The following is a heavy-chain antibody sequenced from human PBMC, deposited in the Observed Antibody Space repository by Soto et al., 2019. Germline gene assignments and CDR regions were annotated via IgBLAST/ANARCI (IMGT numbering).Heavy chain of an antibody. D-gene: IGHD3-22*01. V-gene: IGHV3-23*01. Sequence: GGSLRLSCAASGFTFSKCAMSWVRQAPGKGLEWISGTSIRDTFYSDSVKGRFIISRDNSKNTLYLQMNSLRADDTAIYYCAKEGESSHFQFDPWGQGTPVTVSS. CDR1: GFTFSKCA. J-gene: IGHJ5*02. CDR2: TSIRDT. CDR3: AKEGESSHFQFDP.